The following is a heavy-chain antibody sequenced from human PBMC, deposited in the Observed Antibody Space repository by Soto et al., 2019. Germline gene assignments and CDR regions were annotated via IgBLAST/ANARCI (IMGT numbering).Heavy chain of an antibody. CDR3: ARDLGYYDSSGYFDY. V-gene: IGHV3-48*01. Sequence: GGSLRLSCAASGFTFSSYGMHWIRQAPGKGLEWVSYISSSDSIIYYSDSVKGRFIISRDNAKNSLYLQMNSLRAEDTAVYYCARDLGYYDSSGYFDYWGQGTLVTVSS. D-gene: IGHD3-22*01. CDR2: ISSSDSII. J-gene: IGHJ4*02. CDR1: GFTFSSYG.